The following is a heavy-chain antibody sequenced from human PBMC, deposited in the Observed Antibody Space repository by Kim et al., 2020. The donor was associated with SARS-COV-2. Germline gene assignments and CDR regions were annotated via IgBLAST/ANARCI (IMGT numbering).Heavy chain of an antibody. D-gene: IGHD5-18*01. V-gene: IGHV3-23*01. J-gene: IGHJ4*02. Sequence: STYYADSVKGRFTISRDNSKNTLYLQTNSLRAEDTAVYYCAKGQYNFDYWGQGTLVIVSS. CDR2: ST. CDR3: AKGQYNFDY.